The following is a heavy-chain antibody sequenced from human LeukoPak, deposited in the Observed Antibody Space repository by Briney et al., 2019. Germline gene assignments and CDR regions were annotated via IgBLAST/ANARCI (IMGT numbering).Heavy chain of an antibody. CDR2: ISYDGSNK. J-gene: IGHJ4*02. D-gene: IGHD4-11*01. Sequence: GRSLRLSCAASGFTFSSYAMHWVRQAPGKGLEWVAVISYDGSNKKYGDSVKGRFTISRDNSKNTLDLQMNSLRAEDTAVYYCARYLAYSIGYWGQGTLVTVSS. CDR1: GFTFSSYA. CDR3: ARYLAYSIGY. V-gene: IGHV3-30*04.